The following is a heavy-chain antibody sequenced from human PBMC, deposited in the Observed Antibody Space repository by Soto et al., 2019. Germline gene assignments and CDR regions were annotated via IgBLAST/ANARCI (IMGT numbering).Heavy chain of an antibody. V-gene: IGHV1-18*01. D-gene: IGHD5-18*01. Sequence: QVQLVQSGAEVKKPGASVKVSCKASGYTFTSYGISWVRQAPGQGLEWMGWISAYNGNTNYAQKLQGRVTMTTDTSTSTAYMELRSLRSDDTAVYYCARVKYIPPYYYYYGMDVWGQGTTVTVSS. CDR3: ARVKYIPPYYYYYGMDV. CDR2: ISAYNGNT. CDR1: GYTFTSYG. J-gene: IGHJ6*01.